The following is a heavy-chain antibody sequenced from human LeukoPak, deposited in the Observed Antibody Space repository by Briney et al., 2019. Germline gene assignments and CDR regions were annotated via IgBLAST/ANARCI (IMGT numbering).Heavy chain of an antibody. J-gene: IGHJ4*02. D-gene: IGHD3-22*01. CDR3: AATYYYDSSGYFYFDY. V-gene: IGHV4-34*01. CDR2: INHSGST. Sequence: SETLSLTCAVYGGSFSGYYWSWIRQPPGKGLEWIGEINHSGSTNHNPSLKSRVTISVDTSKNQFSLKLSSVTAADTAVYYCAATYYYDSSGYFYFDYWGQGTLVTVSS. CDR1: GGSFSGYY.